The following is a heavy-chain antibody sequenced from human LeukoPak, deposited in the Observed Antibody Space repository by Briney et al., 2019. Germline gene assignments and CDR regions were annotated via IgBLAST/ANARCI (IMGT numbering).Heavy chain of an antibody. J-gene: IGHJ5*02. CDR1: GYTFTSYG. CDR2: ISAYNGNT. Sequence: ASVKVSCKASGYTFTSYGISWVRQAPGQGLEWMGWISAYNGNTNYAQKLQGRVTMTTDRSTSTAYMELRSLRSDDTAVYYCARNFVVPAANNWFDPWGQGTLVTVSS. V-gene: IGHV1-18*01. D-gene: IGHD2-2*01. CDR3: ARNFVVPAANNWFDP.